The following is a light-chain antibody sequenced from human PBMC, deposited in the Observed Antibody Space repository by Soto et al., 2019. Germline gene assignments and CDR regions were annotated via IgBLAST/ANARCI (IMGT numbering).Light chain of an antibody. Sequence: EIMMTQSPATLSVSPGERATLSCRASQSVTSNLAWYQQKPGQAPILLIYGASTRATGIPARFSGSGSGTEFTLTINSLQSEDFAVYYCQQYNNWPPSYTFGQGTKLEIK. J-gene: IGKJ2*01. V-gene: IGKV3-15*01. CDR3: QQYNNWPPSYT. CDR1: QSVTSN. CDR2: GAS.